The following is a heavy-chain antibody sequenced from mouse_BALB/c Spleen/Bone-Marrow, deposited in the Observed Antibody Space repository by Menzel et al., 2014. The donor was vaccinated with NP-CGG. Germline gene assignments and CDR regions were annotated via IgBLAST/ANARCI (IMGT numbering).Heavy chain of an antibody. D-gene: IGHD1-1*01. CDR2: INPSSGYT. Sequence: QVQLKQSGAELARPGASVKMSCKASGYTFTSYTMHWVKQRPGQGLEWIGYINPSSGYTNYNQKFKDKATLTADKSSSTAYMQLSSLTSEDSAIYYCARSLRWYFDVWGAGTTVTVSS. CDR1: GYTFTSYT. CDR3: ARSLRWYFDV. J-gene: IGHJ1*01. V-gene: IGHV1-4*01.